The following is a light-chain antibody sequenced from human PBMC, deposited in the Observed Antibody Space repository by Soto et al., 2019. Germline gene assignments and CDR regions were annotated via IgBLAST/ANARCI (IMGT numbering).Light chain of an antibody. CDR3: CSYAGGSTYV. J-gene: IGLJ1*01. CDR1: SSDVGSYNL. CDR2: EVS. V-gene: IGLV2-23*02. Sequence: QSALTQPASVSGSPGQSITISCTGTSSDVGSYNLVSWYQQHPGKAPKVMIYEVSKRPSGVPNRFSGSKSGNTASLTISGLQAEDEADYYCCSYAGGSTYVFGTGTKVTVL.